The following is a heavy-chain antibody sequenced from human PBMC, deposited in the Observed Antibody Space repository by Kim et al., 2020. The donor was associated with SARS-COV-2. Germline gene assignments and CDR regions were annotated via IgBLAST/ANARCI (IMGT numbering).Heavy chain of an antibody. CDR3: AKGGSWCDY. V-gene: IGHV3-23*05. CDR2: T. D-gene: IGHD6-13*01. J-gene: IGHJ4*02. Sequence: TFYADSVQGRFIVSRDNSRNTLYLQMNSLTAEDTAVYYCAKGGSWCDYWGQGTLVTVSS.